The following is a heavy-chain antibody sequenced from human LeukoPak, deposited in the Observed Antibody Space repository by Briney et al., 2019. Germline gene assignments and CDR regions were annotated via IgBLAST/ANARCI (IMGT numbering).Heavy chain of an antibody. CDR1: GGSFSCYY. V-gene: IGHV4-34*01. CDR3: AMGESAYIDY. J-gene: IGHJ4*02. CDR2: INHSGST. Sequence: PSETLSLTCAVYGGSFSCYYWSWIRQPPGRGLEWIGEINHSGSTNYNPSLKSRVTISVDTSKNQFSLKLSSVTAADTAVYYCAMGESAYIDYWGQGTLVTVSS. D-gene: IGHD2-21*01.